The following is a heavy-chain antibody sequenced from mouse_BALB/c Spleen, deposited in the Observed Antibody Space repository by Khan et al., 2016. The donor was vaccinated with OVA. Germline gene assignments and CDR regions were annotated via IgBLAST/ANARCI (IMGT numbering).Heavy chain of an antibody. Sequence: QVRLQQSGPEVVKPGALVKISCKASGYTFTSYDINWVKQRPGQGLERIGWIYPGDGSTKYNEKFKGKATLTVDKSYSTAYMQLSSLTSEKFTVYFCARWGITSATLSYWGQGTTLTVSS. V-gene: IGHV1S56*01. CDR3: ARWGITSATLSY. D-gene: IGHD1-2*01. CDR2: IYPGDGST. CDR1: GYTFTSYD. J-gene: IGHJ2*01.